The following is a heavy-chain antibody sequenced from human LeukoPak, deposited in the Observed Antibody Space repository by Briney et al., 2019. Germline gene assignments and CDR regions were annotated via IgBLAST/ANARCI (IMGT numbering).Heavy chain of an antibody. D-gene: IGHD2-21*02. V-gene: IGHV1-2*06. Sequence: ASVKVSCKASGYTFTGYYVHWVRQAPGQGLEWMGRINPKSGGTNYAQKFHGRVTMTRDTSISTAYMELSSLRSDDTAVYYCASLDYCIGDCYPSTDAFNIWGQGTMVTVSS. CDR3: ASLDYCIGDCYPSTDAFNI. CDR2: INPKSGGT. CDR1: GYTFTGYY. J-gene: IGHJ3*02.